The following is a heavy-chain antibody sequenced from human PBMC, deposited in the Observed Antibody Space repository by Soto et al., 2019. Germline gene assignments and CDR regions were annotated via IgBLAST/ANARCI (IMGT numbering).Heavy chain of an antibody. V-gene: IGHV3-30-3*01. Sequence: GGSLRLSCAASGFTFSSYAMHWVRQAPGKGLEWVAVISYDGSNKYYADSVKGRFTISRDNSKNTLYLQMNSLRAEDTAVYYCARKGSLSAGRGKPYNWFDPWGQGTLVTVSS. CDR3: ARKGSLSAGRGKPYNWFDP. CDR2: ISYDGSNK. J-gene: IGHJ5*02. D-gene: IGHD6-6*01. CDR1: GFTFSSYA.